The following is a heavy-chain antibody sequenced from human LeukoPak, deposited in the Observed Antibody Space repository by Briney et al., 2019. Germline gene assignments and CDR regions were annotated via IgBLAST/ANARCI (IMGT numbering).Heavy chain of an antibody. CDR3: ATSYYDFWSYSSEYFQH. CDR1: GYTFSGYY. D-gene: IGHD3-3*01. J-gene: IGHJ1*01. Sequence: GASVKVSCKASGYTFSGYYMHWVRQAPGQGLEWMGWINPNSGGTKYAQKFQGRVTMTRDTSISTAYMELSRLRSDDTVVYYCATSYYDFWSYSSEYFQHWGQGTLVTVSS. CDR2: INPNSGGT. V-gene: IGHV1-2*02.